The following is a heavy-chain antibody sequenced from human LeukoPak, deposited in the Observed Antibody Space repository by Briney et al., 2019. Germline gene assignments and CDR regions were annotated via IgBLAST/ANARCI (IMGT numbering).Heavy chain of an antibody. CDR1: GFTFSRNV. V-gene: IGHV3-30*01. CDR2: ISYDGNNK. CDR3: ASADQGLDY. J-gene: IGHJ4*02. Sequence: PGGSLRLSCAASGFTFSRNVMHWVRQAPGKGLEWVALISYDGNNKFYADSVKGRFPISRDNSRNTVYLQMNSLSGEDAAVYYCASADQGLDYWGQGTLVTVSS.